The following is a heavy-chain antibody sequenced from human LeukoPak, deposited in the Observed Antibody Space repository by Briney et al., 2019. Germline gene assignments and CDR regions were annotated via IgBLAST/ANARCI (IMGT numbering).Heavy chain of an antibody. CDR1: GYTFTNYY. CDR3: ARGDKTYYYYMDV. Sequence: ASVKVSCKASGYTFTNYYMHWVRQAPGQGLEWMGIINPSGGSTSYAQKFQGRVSMTRDTSTSTVYMELSSLRSEDTAVYYCARGDKTYYYYMDVWGKGTTVTISS. J-gene: IGHJ6*03. D-gene: IGHD1-26*01. V-gene: IGHV1-46*01. CDR2: INPSGGST.